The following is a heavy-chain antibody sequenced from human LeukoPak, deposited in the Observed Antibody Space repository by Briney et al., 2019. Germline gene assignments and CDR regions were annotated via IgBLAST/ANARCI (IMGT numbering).Heavy chain of an antibody. J-gene: IGHJ5*02. CDR3: ARHFRGYFGVVIDWFDP. D-gene: IGHD3-3*01. CDR1: GGSISSYY. CDR2: IYYSGST. Sequence: MASETLSLTCTVSGGSISSYYWSWIRQPPGKGLEWIGYIYYSGSTNYNPSLKSRVTISVDTSKNQFSLKLSSVTAADTAVYYCARHFRGYFGVVIDWFDPWGQGTLVTVSS. V-gene: IGHV4-59*08.